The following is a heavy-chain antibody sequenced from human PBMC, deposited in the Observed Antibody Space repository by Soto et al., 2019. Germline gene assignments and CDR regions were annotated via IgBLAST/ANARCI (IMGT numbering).Heavy chain of an antibody. J-gene: IGHJ5*02. V-gene: IGHV3-11*03. CDR1: GFTFTDYH. CDR2: ISETGSHT. CDR3: ARHPWRYSSSSWNNWFDP. Sequence: GGSLRLSCEASGFTFTDYHMSWIRQAPGKGLEWVALISETGSHTAYAESVKGRFTISRDNARPSVFLQMNSLRSDDTAMYYCARHPWRYSSSSWNNWFDPWGQGTLVTVSS. D-gene: IGHD6-6*01.